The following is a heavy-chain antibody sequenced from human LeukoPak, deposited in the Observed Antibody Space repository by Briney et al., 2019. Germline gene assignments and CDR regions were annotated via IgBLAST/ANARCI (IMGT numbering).Heavy chain of an antibody. CDR2: INPNSGGT. J-gene: IGHJ4*02. D-gene: IGHD3-22*01. Sequence: ASVKVSCKASGYTFTGYYMHWVRQAPGQGLEWMGWINPNSGGTNYAQKFQGRVTMTRDTSISTAYMELSRLRSDDTAVYYCASLSSGYYYYFDYWGQGTLVTASS. CDR1: GYTFTGYY. CDR3: ASLSSGYYYYFDY. V-gene: IGHV1-2*02.